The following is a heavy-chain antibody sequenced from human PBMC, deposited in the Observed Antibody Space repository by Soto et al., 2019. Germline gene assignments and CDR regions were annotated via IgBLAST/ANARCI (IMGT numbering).Heavy chain of an antibody. Sequence: GESLKISCKGSGYSFTSYWIGWVRQMPGKGLEWMGIIYPGDSDTRYSPSFQGQVTISADKSISTAYLQWSSLKASDTAMYYCAILPYYDILTGYYFYYYYYMDVWGKGTTVTVSS. D-gene: IGHD3-9*01. CDR2: IYPGDSDT. J-gene: IGHJ6*03. CDR3: AILPYYDILTGYYFYYYYYMDV. CDR1: GYSFTSYW. V-gene: IGHV5-51*01.